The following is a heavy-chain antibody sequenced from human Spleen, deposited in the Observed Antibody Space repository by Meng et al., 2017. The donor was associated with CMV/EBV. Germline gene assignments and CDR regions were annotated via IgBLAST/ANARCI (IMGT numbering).Heavy chain of an antibody. CDR1: GGSISSGDYY. D-gene: IGHD4-23*01. J-gene: IGHJ4*02. Sequence: VSGGSISSGDYYWSWIRQPPGKGLEWIGYIYYSGSTYYNPSLKSRVTISVDTSKNQFSLKLSSVTAADTAVYYCARGGEVVTVPLDYWGQGTLVTVS. CDR2: IYYSGST. V-gene: IGHV4-30-4*08. CDR3: ARGGEVVTVPLDY.